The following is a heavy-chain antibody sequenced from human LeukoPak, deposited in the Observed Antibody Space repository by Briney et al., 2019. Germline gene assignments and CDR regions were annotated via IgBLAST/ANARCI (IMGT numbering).Heavy chain of an antibody. Sequence: ASVKVSCKASGYTFTSYDINWVRQATGQGLEWMGWMYPNSGNTVYAQNFQGRVTMTRNTSISTAYMELSSLRSEDTAVYFCARRPASTDFDFWGQGTLVTVSS. CDR3: ARRPASTDFDF. D-gene: IGHD2-2*01. CDR1: GYTFTSYD. J-gene: IGHJ4*02. V-gene: IGHV1-8*01. CDR2: MYPNSGNT.